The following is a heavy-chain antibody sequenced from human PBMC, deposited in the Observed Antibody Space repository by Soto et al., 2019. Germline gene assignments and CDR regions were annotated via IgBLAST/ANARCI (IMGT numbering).Heavy chain of an antibody. V-gene: IGHV1-69*13. CDR1: GGTFSSYA. J-gene: IGHJ4*02. CDR3: ARAVQSSNFDY. Sequence: GASVKVSCKASGGTFSSYAISCVRQAPGQGLEWMGRIIPIFGTANYEQKFQGRVTITADESTSTAYMELSSLRSEDTAVYYCARAVQSSNFDYWGQGTLVTVSS. CDR2: IIPIFGTA. D-gene: IGHD6-19*01.